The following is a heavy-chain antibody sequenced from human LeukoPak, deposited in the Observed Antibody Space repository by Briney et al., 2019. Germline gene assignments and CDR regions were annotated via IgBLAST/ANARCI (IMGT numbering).Heavy chain of an antibody. CDR2: IKSKTDGGTT. CDR1: GFTFSNAW. D-gene: IGHD3-3*01. J-gene: IGHJ4*02. CDR3: TTENYYDFWSGYYRWVGY. V-gene: IGHV3-15*01. Sequence: PGGSLRLSCAASGFTFSNAWMSWVRQAPGKGLEWVGRIKSKTDGGTTDYAAPVKGRFTISRDDSKNTLYLQMNSLKTEDTAVYYCTTENYYDFWSGYYRWVGYWGQGTLVTVSS.